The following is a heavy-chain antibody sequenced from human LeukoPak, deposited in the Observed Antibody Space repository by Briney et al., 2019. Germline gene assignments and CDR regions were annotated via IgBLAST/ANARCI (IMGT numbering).Heavy chain of an antibody. Sequence: ASVKVSCKASGYTFTGYYMHWVRQAPGQGLEWVGWINPNSGGTNYAQKFQGRVTMTRDTTISTAYMELSRLRSDDTAVYYCARYEEFEELLYYCVFWGQGTRVSVSS. V-gene: IGHV1-2*02. CDR2: INPNSGGT. J-gene: IGHJ4*02. CDR1: GYTFTGYY. CDR3: ARYEEFEELLYYCVF. D-gene: IGHD3-10*01.